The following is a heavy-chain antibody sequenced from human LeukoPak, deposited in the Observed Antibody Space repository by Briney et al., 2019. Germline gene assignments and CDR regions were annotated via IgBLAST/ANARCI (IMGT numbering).Heavy chain of an antibody. CDR2: INHSGST. D-gene: IGHD1-1*01. V-gene: IGHV4-34*08. Sequence: GSLRLSCAASGFTFSSYSMNWVRQAPGKGLEWIGEINHSGSTNYNPSLKSRVTISVDTSKNQFSLKLSSVTAADTAVYYCGGSTGPFDYWGQGTLVTVSS. CDR1: GFTFSSYS. J-gene: IGHJ4*02. CDR3: GGSTGPFDY.